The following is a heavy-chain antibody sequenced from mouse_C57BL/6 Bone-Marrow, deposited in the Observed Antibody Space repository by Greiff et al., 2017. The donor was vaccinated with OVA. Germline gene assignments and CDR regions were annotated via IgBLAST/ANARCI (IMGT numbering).Heavy chain of an antibody. CDR1: GYTFTSYG. Sequence: VQLQQSGAELARPGASVKLSCKASGYTFTSYGISWVKQRTGQGLEWIGEIYPRSGNTYYNEKFKGKATLTADKSSSTAYMELRSLTAEDAAVYLCARSGGSFFSDDWGQGTTLTVSS. CDR2: IYPRSGNT. CDR3: ARSGGSFFSDD. J-gene: IGHJ2*01. V-gene: IGHV1-81*01. D-gene: IGHD1-1*02.